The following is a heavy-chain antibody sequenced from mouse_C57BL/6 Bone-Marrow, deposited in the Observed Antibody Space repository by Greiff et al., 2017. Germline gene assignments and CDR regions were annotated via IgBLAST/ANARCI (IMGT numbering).Heavy chain of an antibody. D-gene: IGHD2-4*01. Sequence: QVQLQQPGAELVKPGASVKMSCKASGYTFTSYWITWVKQRPGQGLEWIGDIYPGSGSTIYNEKFKSKATLPVDTSSSTAYLQLSSLTSEDSAVYYGARLYDDGELLAMDYWGQGTSVTVSS. CDR2: IYPGSGST. J-gene: IGHJ4*01. V-gene: IGHV1-55*01. CDR3: ARLYDDGELLAMDY. CDR1: GYTFTSYW.